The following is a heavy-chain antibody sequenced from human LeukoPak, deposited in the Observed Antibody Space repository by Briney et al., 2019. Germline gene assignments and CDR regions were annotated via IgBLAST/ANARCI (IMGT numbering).Heavy chain of an antibody. CDR3: ARDSRGSGYQYYFDY. J-gene: IGHJ4*02. CDR2: ISSSSSTI. Sequence: TGGSLRLSCAASGFTFSSYEMNWVRQAPGKGLEWVSYISSSSSTIYYADSVKGRFTISRDNAKNSLYLQTNSLRAEDTAVYYCARDSRGSGYQYYFDYWGQGTLVTVSS. D-gene: IGHD3-22*01. CDR1: GFTFSSYE. V-gene: IGHV3-48*03.